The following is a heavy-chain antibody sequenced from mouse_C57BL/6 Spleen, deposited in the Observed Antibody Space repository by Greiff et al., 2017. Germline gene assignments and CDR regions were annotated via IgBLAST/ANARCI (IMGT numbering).Heavy chain of an antibody. D-gene: IGHD2-5*01. CDR2: IYPGSGNT. V-gene: IGHV1-76*01. Sequence: QVQLQQSGAELVRPGASVKLSCKASGYTFTDYYINWVKQRPGQGLEWIARIYPGSGNTYYNEKFKGKATLTAEKSSSTAYMQLSSLTSEDSAVYFCARLDYSNPYYAMDYWGQGTSVTVSS. J-gene: IGHJ4*01. CDR1: GYTFTDYY. CDR3: ARLDYSNPYYAMDY.